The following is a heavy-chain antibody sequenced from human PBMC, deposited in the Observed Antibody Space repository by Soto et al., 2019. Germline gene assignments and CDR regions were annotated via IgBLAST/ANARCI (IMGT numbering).Heavy chain of an antibody. Sequence: PSETLSLPCTLSGGSISSFYWSWIRQPTGKGLEWIGYIFYSGSTSYNPSLKSRVTISLDTPKIQFSLRLSSVTAADTAVYYCARHPLRGDTYGLHYWGQGALVTVSS. V-gene: IGHV4-59*13. CDR2: IFYSGST. J-gene: IGHJ4*02. CDR1: GGSISSFY. D-gene: IGHD5-18*01. CDR3: ARHPLRGDTYGLHY.